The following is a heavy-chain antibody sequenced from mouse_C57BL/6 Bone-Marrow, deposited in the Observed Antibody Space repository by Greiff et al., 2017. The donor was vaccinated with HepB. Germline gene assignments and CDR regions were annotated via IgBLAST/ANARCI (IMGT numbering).Heavy chain of an antibody. CDR1: GFSLTSYG. CDR2: IWRGGST. Sequence: LQESGPGLVQPSQSLSITCTVSGFSLTSYGVHWVRQSPGKGLEWLGVIWRGGSTDYNAAFMSRLSITKDNSKSQVFFKMNSLQADDTAIYYCAKKPKKSNAMDYWGQGTSVTVSS. J-gene: IGHJ4*01. CDR3: AKKPKKSNAMDY. V-gene: IGHV2-5*01.